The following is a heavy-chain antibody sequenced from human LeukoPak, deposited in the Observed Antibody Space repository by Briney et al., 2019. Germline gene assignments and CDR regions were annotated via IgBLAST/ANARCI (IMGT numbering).Heavy chain of an antibody. CDR1: GFTVSSNY. V-gene: IGHV3-53*01. D-gene: IGHD1-26*01. CDR3: ARDPPRSVGASDI. CDR2: IYSGGTA. Sequence: GGSLRLSCAASGFTVSSNYMNWVRQAPGKGLEWVSVIYSGGTAYYADSVKGRFTISRDNSKNTLYLQMNSLRAEDTAVYYCARDPPRSVGASDIWGQGTMVTVSS. J-gene: IGHJ3*02.